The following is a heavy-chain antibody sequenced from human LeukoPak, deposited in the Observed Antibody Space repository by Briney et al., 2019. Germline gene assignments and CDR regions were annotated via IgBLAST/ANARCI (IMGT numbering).Heavy chain of an antibody. CDR3: ARVVATTSKYFDY. CDR2: IRGNGVST. V-gene: IGHV3-23*01. J-gene: IGHJ4*02. CDR1: GFTFSSFA. D-gene: IGHD5-12*01. Sequence: GGSLRRSCAASGFTFSSFAMTWVRQAPGMGLEWVTTIRGNGVSTYYADSVKGRFTISRDNSNNTLYLQMSSLRAEDTAIYYCARVVATTSKYFDYWGQGTLVTVSS.